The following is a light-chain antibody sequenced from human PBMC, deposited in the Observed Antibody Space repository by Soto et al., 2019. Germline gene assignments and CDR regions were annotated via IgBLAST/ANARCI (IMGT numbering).Light chain of an antibody. J-gene: IGKJ1*01. Sequence: EVVLTQSPVTLSLSPGERATLSCRAGQSVSSNYLAWYQQKPGQAPRLLIYGASSRATGIPDRFSGSGSGTDFTLTISRLEPEDFAVYYCQHYGSSPETFGQGTKVDI. V-gene: IGKV3-20*01. CDR1: QSVSSNY. CDR3: QHYGSSPET. CDR2: GAS.